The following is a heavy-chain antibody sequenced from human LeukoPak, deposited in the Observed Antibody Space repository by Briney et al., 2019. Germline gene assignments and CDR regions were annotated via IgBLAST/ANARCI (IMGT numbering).Heavy chain of an antibody. Sequence: SETLSLTCTVSGGSISSSSYYWGWIRQPPGKGLEWIGSIYYSGSTYYNPSLKSRVTISVDTSKNQFSLKPSSVTAADTAVYYCARRSTYYYDSSGFYFDYWGQGTLVTVSS. D-gene: IGHD3-22*01. CDR2: IYYSGST. J-gene: IGHJ4*02. CDR3: ARRSTYYYDSSGFYFDY. CDR1: GGSISSSSYY. V-gene: IGHV4-39*01.